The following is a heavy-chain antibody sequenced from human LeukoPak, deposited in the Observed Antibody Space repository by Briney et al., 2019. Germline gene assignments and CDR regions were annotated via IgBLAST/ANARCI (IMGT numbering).Heavy chain of an antibody. CDR3: ARRLLTDGVTDFFYS. Sequence: GGSVRLSCAASGFTFSSHSMSWVRQPPGEGLEWVAAISPSGDSTTYRDSVKGQFTISRDNSRNRLYLQMNTLTVEDTAIYYSARRLLTDGVTDFFYSWGQGALVTVSS. V-gene: IGHV3-23*01. D-gene: IGHD4-17*01. CDR2: ISPSGDST. J-gene: IGHJ4*02. CDR1: GFTFSSHS.